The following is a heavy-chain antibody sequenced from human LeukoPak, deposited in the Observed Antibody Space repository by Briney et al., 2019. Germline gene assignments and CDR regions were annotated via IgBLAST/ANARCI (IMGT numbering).Heavy chain of an antibody. CDR1: GYTFTDYY. D-gene: IGHD3-22*01. V-gene: IGHV1-2*02. CDR3: ARDYSDSSGYLEFHY. Sequence: ASVKVSLQASGYTFTDYYMHGVRQAPGQGLEWMGWINPNSGDTKCAREFQGRVTMTRDTSINTAYMELSRLGSDDTAVYYCARDYSDSSGYLEFHYGGQGTLVTVSS. CDR2: INPNSGDT. J-gene: IGHJ4*02.